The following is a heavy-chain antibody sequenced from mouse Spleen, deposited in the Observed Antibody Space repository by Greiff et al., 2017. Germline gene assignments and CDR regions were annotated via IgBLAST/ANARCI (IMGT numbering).Heavy chain of an antibody. J-gene: IGHJ2*01. CDR2: IHPNSGST. CDR1: GYTFTSYW. CDR3: ARLYYYGSSHYFDY. D-gene: IGHD1-1*01. Sequence: QVQLKESGAELVKPGASVKLSCKASGYTFTSYWMHWVKQRPGQGLEWIGMIHPNSGSTNYNEKFKSKATLTVDKSSSTAYMQLSSLTSEDSAVYYCARLYYYGSSHYFDYWGQGTTLTVSS. V-gene: IGHV1-64*01.